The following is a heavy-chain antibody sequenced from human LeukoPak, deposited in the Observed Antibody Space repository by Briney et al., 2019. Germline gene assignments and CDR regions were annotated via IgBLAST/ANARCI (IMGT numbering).Heavy chain of an antibody. J-gene: IGHJ6*02. V-gene: IGHV1-46*01. CDR3: AREWHTQIGGSYYYGMDV. Sequence: GASVKVSCKASGYTFTSYYMHWVRQAPGQGLEWMGIINPSGGSTSYAQKFQGRVTMTRDTSTSTVYMELSSLRSEDTAVYYCAREWHTQIGGSYYYGMDVWGQGTTVTVSS. D-gene: IGHD2-2*02. CDR2: INPSGGST. CDR1: GYTFTSYY.